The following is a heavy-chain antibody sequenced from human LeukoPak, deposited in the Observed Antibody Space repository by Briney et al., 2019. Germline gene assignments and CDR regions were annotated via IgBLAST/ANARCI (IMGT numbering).Heavy chain of an antibody. CDR1: GFTFSSYS. CDR3: AKAGHRAAGLYFDY. D-gene: IGHD6-13*01. CDR2: ISSSSSCI. J-gene: IGHJ4*02. Sequence: GGSLRLSCAASGFTFSSYSMNWVRQAPGKGLEWVSSISSSSSCIYYADSVKGRFTISRDNAKNSLYLQMNSLRAEDTAVYYCAKAGHRAAGLYFDYWGQGTLVTVSS. V-gene: IGHV3-21*01.